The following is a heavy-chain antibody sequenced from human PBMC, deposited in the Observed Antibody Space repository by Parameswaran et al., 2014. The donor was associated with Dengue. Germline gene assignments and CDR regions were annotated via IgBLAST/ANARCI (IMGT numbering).Heavy chain of an antibody. CDR3: AKSNSAEYFQH. Sequence: WVRQAPGQGLEWMGGIIPILGIANYAQKFQGRVTITADESTSTAYMELSSLRSEDTAVYYCAKSNSAEYFQHWGQGTLVTVSS. V-gene: IGHV1-69*10. D-gene: IGHD4-11*01. CDR2: IIPILGIA. J-gene: IGHJ1*01.